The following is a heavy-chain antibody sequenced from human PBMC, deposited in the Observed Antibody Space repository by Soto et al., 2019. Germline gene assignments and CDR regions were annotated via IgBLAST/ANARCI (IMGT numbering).Heavy chain of an antibody. Sequence: SETLSLTCTVSGGSVSSGSYYWSWIRQPPGKGLEWIGYIYYSGSTNYNPSLKSRVTISVDTSKNQFSLKLSSVTAADTAVYYCARNYYDSSGYYLDNWFDPWGQGTLVTVSS. CDR2: IYYSGST. CDR1: GGSVSSGSYY. D-gene: IGHD3-22*01. V-gene: IGHV4-61*01. CDR3: ARNYYDSSGYYLDNWFDP. J-gene: IGHJ5*02.